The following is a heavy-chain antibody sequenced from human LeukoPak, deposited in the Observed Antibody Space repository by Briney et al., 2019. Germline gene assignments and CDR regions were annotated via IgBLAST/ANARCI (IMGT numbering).Heavy chain of an antibody. D-gene: IGHD4-17*01. CDR2: INPNGGST. Sequence: GASVKVSCKASGYSFTSYYMHWVRQAPGQGLEWMGIINPNGGSTSYAQKFQGRVTMTRDTSTSTVYMELSSLRSDDTAVYYCARDLYPGNDYGDSKQSDYWGQGTLATVSS. V-gene: IGHV1-46*01. CDR3: ARDLYPGNDYGDSKQSDY. J-gene: IGHJ4*02. CDR1: GYSFTSYY.